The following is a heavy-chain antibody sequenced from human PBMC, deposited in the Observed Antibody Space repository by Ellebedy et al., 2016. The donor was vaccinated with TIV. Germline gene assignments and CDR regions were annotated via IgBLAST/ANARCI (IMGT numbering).Heavy chain of an antibody. Sequence: HTGGSLRLSCAASGFTLSSYWMHWVRQAPGKGLVWVSRIDSAGTSTFYADSVQGRFTISRDNAKNTLYLQMNSLRAEDTAVYYCATDAKADGSGSSFDRWGQGTLVTVSS. D-gene: IGHD3-10*01. CDR3: ATDAKADGSGSSFDR. J-gene: IGHJ4*02. V-gene: IGHV3-74*01. CDR1: GFTLSSYW. CDR2: IDSAGTST.